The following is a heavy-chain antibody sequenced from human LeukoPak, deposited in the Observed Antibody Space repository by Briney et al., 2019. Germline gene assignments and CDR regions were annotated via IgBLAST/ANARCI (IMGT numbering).Heavy chain of an antibody. J-gene: IGHJ4*02. Sequence: GGSLRLSCAASGFTFRNHGMNWVRQAPGKGLEWVSGISPSGGGTYYADSVRGRFTISRDDSKNTLSLQMNSLRAEDTAVYFCAKDGWARIVGAQARPRFFDYWGQGTLVTVSS. CDR3: AKDGWARIVGAQARPRFFDY. V-gene: IGHV3-23*01. CDR1: GFTFRNHG. CDR2: ISPSGGGT. D-gene: IGHD1-26*01.